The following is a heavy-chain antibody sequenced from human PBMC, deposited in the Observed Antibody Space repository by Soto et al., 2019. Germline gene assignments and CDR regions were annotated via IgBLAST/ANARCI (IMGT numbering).Heavy chain of an antibody. Sequence: SVKVSCKASGGIFSSYTISWVRQAPGQGLEWMGRIIPILGIANYAQKFQGRVTITADKSTSTAYMELSSLRSEDTAVYYCARFRTSGSDWYFDLWGRGTLVTVSS. CDR2: IIPILGIA. D-gene: IGHD6-19*01. CDR3: ARFRTSGSDWYFDL. V-gene: IGHV1-69*02. J-gene: IGHJ2*01. CDR1: GGIFSSYT.